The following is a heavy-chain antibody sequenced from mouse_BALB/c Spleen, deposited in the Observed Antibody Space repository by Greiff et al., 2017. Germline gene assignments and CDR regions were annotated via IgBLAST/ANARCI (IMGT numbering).Heavy chain of an antibody. CDR2: INPGSGGT. D-gene: IGHD1-1*01. Sequence: QVQLQQSGAELVRPGTSVKVSCKASGYAFTNYLIEWVKQRPGQGLEWIGVINPGSGGTNYNEKFKGKATLTADKSSSTAYMQLSSLTSDDSAVYFCAREGTVVDHWYFDVWGAGTTVTVSS. CDR1: GYAFTNYL. J-gene: IGHJ1*01. CDR3: AREGTVVDHWYFDV. V-gene: IGHV1-54*01.